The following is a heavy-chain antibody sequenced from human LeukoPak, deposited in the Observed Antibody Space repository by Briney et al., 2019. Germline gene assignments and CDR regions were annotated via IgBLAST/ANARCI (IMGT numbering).Heavy chain of an antibody. CDR3: ARRKATIFGVVPYY. Sequence: PSETLSLTCTVSGGSISSSSYYWGWIRQPPGKGLEWIGSIYYSGSTYYNPSLKSRVTISVDTSKNQFSLKLSSVTAADTAVYYCARRKATIFGVVPYYWGQGTLVTVSS. CDR1: GGSISSSSYY. D-gene: IGHD3-3*01. V-gene: IGHV4-39*01. J-gene: IGHJ4*02. CDR2: IYYSGST.